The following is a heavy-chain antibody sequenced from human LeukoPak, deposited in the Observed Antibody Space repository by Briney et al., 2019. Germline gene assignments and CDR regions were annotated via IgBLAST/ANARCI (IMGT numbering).Heavy chain of an antibody. Sequence: PGGSQRLSCAASGFTFSSYGMHWVRQAPGKGLEWVAFIRYDGSNKYYADSVKGRFTISRDNSKNTLYLQMNSLRAEDTAVYYCAKLGGYSGYDPRIAAAGYFDYWGQGTLVTVSS. CDR1: GFTFSSYG. V-gene: IGHV3-30*02. D-gene: IGHD5-12*01. CDR3: AKLGGYSGYDPRIAAAGYFDY. J-gene: IGHJ4*02. CDR2: IRYDGSNK.